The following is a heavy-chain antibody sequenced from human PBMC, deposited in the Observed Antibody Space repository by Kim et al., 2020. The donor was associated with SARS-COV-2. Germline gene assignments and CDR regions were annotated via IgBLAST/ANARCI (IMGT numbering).Heavy chain of an antibody. V-gene: IGHV3-21*01. CDR3: AMIPLSSSWGRGYYYYGMDV. J-gene: IGHJ6*02. Sequence: GGSLRLSCAASGFTFSSYSMNWVRQAPGKGLEWVSSISSSSSYIYYADSVKGRFTISRDNAKNSLYLQMNSLRAEDTAVYYCAMIPLSSSWGRGYYYYGMDVWGQGTTVTVSS. CDR2: ISSSSSYI. CDR1: GFTFSSYS. D-gene: IGHD6-13*01.